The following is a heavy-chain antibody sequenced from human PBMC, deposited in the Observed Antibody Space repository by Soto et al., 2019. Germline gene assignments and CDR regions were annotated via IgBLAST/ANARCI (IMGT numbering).Heavy chain of an antibody. CDR1: GGTFNSYT. CDR3: AKPYGSGSRPFDY. D-gene: IGHD3-10*01. Sequence: QVQLVQSGAEVKKSGSSVRVSCKASGGTFNSYTLSWVRQAPGQRLEWMGRIIPMLSMSTYAQKFQGRVSIIADKSTNTVYLDLSSLRSDDTAIYYCAKPYGSGSRPFDYWGQGTLVTVSS. CDR2: IIPMLSMS. V-gene: IGHV1-69*02. J-gene: IGHJ4*02.